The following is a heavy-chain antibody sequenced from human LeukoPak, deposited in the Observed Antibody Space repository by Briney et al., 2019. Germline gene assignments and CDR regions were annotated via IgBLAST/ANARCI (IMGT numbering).Heavy chain of an antibody. J-gene: IGHJ4*02. CDR1: GFTFSSYA. V-gene: IGHV3-23*01. Sequence: PGGSLRLSCAASGFTFSSYAISWVRQAPGKGPEWVSAISGSGGSTYYADSVKGRFTISRDNSKNTLYLQMNSLRAEDTAVYYCAKDFSINRGSRYDYWGQGTLVTVSS. D-gene: IGHD6-13*01. CDR2: ISGSGGST. CDR3: AKDFSINRGSRYDY.